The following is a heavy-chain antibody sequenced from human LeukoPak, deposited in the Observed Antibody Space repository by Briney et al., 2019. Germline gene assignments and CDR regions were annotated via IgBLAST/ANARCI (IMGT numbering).Heavy chain of an antibody. CDR1: GFTFSSYE. V-gene: IGHV3-48*03. CDR3: ARAHVEQQWRATDY. CDR2: ISSSGSTI. Sequence: GGSLRLSCAASGFTFSSYEMNWVRQAPGKGLEWVSYISSSGSTIYYADSVKGRFTISRDNAKNSLYLQMNSLRAEDTAVYYCARAHVEQQWRATDYWGQGTLVTVSS. D-gene: IGHD6-13*01. J-gene: IGHJ4*02.